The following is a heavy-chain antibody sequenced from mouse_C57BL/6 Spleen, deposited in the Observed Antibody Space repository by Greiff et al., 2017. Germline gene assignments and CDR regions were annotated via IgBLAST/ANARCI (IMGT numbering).Heavy chain of an antibody. CDR2: ISYDGSN. CDR3: ARDSSGAWFAY. V-gene: IGHV3-6*01. CDR1: GYSITSGYY. Sequence: EVKLVESGPGLVKPSQSLSLTCSVTGYSITSGYYWYWIRQFPGNKLEWMGYISYDGSNNYNPSLKNRISITRDTSKNQFFLKLNSVTTEDTATYHCARDSSGAWFAYWGQGTLVTVSA. J-gene: IGHJ3*01. D-gene: IGHD3-2*02.